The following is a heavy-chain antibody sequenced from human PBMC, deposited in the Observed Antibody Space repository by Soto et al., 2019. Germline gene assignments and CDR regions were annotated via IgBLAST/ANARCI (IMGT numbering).Heavy chain of an antibody. J-gene: IGHJ3*01. D-gene: IGHD4-17*01. V-gene: IGHV1-18*01. CDR2: ISPYNGNT. CDR1: GYPFTDFA. CDR3: ARDGDYGDSRLHDSFDV. Sequence: QARRVQSGPEVKKPGASGKVSCKASGYPFTDFAFSWGRRAPGQGLEWMGWISPYNGNTNYAQKLQGRVSMTADASTGTAYVEVRSLKSNDTATYFCARDGDYGDSRLHDSFDVWGQGTMVTVSS.